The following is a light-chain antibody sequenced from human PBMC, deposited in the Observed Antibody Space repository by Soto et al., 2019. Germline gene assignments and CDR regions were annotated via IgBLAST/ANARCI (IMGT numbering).Light chain of an antibody. CDR2: EVS. CDR1: SSDVGGYNY. Sequence: QSVLTQPPSASGSPGQSVTISCTGTSSDVGGYNYVSWYQQHPGTAPKLMIYEVSKRPSGVPDRFSGSKSGTTASLTVSGLQAEDDDDYYCSSYAGSNNLVFGGGTKLTVL. J-gene: IGLJ2*01. CDR3: SSYAGSNNLV. V-gene: IGLV2-8*01.